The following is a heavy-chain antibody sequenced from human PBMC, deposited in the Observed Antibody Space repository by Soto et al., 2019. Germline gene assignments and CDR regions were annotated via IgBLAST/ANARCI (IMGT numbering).Heavy chain of an antibody. CDR2: IKQDGSEK. CDR1: GFTFSSYW. V-gene: IGHV3-7*03. Sequence: PGGSLRLSCAASGFTFSSYWMSWVRQAPGKGLEWVANIKQDGSEKYYVDSVKGRFTISRDNAKNSLYPQMNSLRAEDTAVYYCARTLTLRFLEWLDYWGQGTLVTVSS. CDR3: ARTLTLRFLEWLDY. D-gene: IGHD3-3*01. J-gene: IGHJ4*02.